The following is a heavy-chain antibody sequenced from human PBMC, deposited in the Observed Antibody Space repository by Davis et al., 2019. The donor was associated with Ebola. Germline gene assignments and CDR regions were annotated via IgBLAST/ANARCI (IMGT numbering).Heavy chain of an antibody. Sequence: MPSETLSLTCTISGGYISTYYWSWIRQSPGKGLEWIGHIYYSGSTKYNPSLKSRVTISVDMSENQFSLKLRSVTAADTAVYYCAREGFDSWGQGTLVTVSS. CDR2: IYYSGST. CDR3: AREGFDS. J-gene: IGHJ4*02. CDR1: GGYISTYY. V-gene: IGHV4-59*12.